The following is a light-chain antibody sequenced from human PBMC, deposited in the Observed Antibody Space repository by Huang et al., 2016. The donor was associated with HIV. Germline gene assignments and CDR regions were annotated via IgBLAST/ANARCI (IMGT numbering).Light chain of an antibody. Sequence: EIVMTQSPVTLSVSPGERATLSCRASQSVASILAWYQQKPGQDPRLVIYGASTRATGIPATFSGSGSGTEFTLTISSLQSEDVAVYYCQQYDDWPLTFGGGTKVEIK. J-gene: IGKJ4*01. CDR3: QQYDDWPLT. CDR1: QSVASI. CDR2: GAS. V-gene: IGKV3-15*01.